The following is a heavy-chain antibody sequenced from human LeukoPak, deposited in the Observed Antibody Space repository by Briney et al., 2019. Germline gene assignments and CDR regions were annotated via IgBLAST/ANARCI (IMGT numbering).Heavy chain of an antibody. CDR2: ISWNSGDI. V-gene: IGHV3-9*01. CDR3: AKDWRNYDSSGSFDY. J-gene: IGHJ4*02. CDR1: GFTFDDYA. D-gene: IGHD3-22*01. Sequence: GGSLRLSCAASGFTFDDYAMHWVRQAPGKGLEWVSGISWNSGDIGYADSVKGRFTISRDNAKNSLHLQMNSLRAEDTALYYCAKDWRNYDSSGSFDYWGQGTLVTVSS.